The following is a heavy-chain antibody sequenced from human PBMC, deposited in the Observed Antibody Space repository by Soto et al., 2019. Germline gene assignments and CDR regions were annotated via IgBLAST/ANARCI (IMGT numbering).Heavy chain of an antibody. J-gene: IGHJ6*03. CDR1: GFTVSNNY. Sequence: EVQLVESGGDLVQPGGSLRLSCAASGFTVSNNYMSWVRQAPGKGLEWVSVIFPGGGTYSADSVKGRFAISRHTSKNTLCLQMNSLTADDTAVYYCARSDYGWGDHYYYYMDVWGKGTTVTVSS. CDR3: ARSDYGWGDHYYYYMDV. V-gene: IGHV3-53*04. D-gene: IGHD3-10*01. CDR2: IFPGGGT.